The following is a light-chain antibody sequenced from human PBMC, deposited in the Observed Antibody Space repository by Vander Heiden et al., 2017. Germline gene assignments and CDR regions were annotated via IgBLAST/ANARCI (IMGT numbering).Light chain of an antibody. Sequence: SALTQPASVSGPPGQSITISCTGTSSNVGGYYDVSWYQQHPGKAPKLMIYDVSNRPSGVSNRFSGSKSGNTASLTISGLQAEDEADYYCNSSTTSSSRLVFGGGTKVTVL. CDR2: DVS. J-gene: IGLJ2*01. V-gene: IGLV2-14*03. CDR3: NSSTTSSSRLV. CDR1: SSNVGGYYD.